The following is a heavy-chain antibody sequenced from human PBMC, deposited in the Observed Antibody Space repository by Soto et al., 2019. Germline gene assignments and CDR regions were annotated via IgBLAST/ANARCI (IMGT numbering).Heavy chain of an antibody. D-gene: IGHD5-12*01. J-gene: IGHJ6*02. CDR3: VTDVRGYNGKGGL. CDR1: GFTFSSYW. Sequence: GGSLRLSCVGSGFTFSSYWMGWVRQTPGKGLEWVATIKADGTEKYYVDSVKGRFTFSRDNAKTSVYLEMNSLRAEDTAVYYCVTDVRGYNGKGGLWGQVTTVTVSS. V-gene: IGHV3-7*03. CDR2: IKADGTEK.